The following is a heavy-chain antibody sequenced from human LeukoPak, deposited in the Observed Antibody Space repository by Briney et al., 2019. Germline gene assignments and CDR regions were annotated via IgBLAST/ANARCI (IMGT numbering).Heavy chain of an antibody. J-gene: IGHJ4*02. CDR2: INPNSGGT. CDR3: AGVKVRGVISPFYY. CDR1: GYTFTGYY. Sequence: ASVKVSCKASGYTFTGYYMHWVRQAPGQGLEWMGWINPNSGGTNYAQKFQGRVTMTRDTSISTAYMELSRLRSDDTAVYYCAGVKVRGVISPFYYWGQGTLVTVSS. V-gene: IGHV1-2*02. D-gene: IGHD3-10*01.